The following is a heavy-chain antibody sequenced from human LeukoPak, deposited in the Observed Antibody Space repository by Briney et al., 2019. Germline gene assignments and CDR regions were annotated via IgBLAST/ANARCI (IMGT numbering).Heavy chain of an antibody. D-gene: IGHD6-13*01. J-gene: IGHJ4*02. CDR3: AGMQKSSSWAAFDY. CDR1: GFTISTYG. V-gene: IGHV3-21*01. Sequence: GGSLRLSCAASGFTISTYGMNWVRQAPGKGLEWVSSISSSSSYIYYAGSVKGRFTISRDNAKNSLYLQMNSLRVEDTAVYYCAGMQKSSSWAAFDYWGQGTLVTVSS. CDR2: ISSSSSYI.